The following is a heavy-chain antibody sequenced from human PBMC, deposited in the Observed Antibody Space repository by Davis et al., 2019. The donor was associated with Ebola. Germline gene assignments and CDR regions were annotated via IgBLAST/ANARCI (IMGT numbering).Heavy chain of an antibody. V-gene: IGHV1-2*05. CDR1: GYTFTGYY. D-gene: IGHD1-20*01. CDR2: INPNSGGT. Sequence: AASVKVSCKASGYTFTGYYMHWVRQAPGQGLEWMGRINPNSGGTNYAQKFQGRVTMTRDTSISTAYMELSRLRSDDTVVYYCARGRYNWNGELDYWGQGTLVTVS. CDR3: ARGRYNWNGELDY. J-gene: IGHJ4*02.